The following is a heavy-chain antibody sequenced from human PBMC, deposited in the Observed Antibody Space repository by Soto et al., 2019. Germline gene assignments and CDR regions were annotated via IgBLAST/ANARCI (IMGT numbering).Heavy chain of an antibody. D-gene: IGHD3-10*01. CDR1: GGTFSSYT. CDR3: ARGSGSYTPGMDV. Sequence: QVQLVQSGAEVKKPGSSVKVSCKASGGTFSSYTISWVRQAPGQGLEWMGRIIPILGIANYAQKFQGRVTVTADKSTSTAYMELSSLRSEDTAVYYCARGSGSYTPGMDVWGQGTTVTVSS. V-gene: IGHV1-69*02. CDR2: IIPILGIA. J-gene: IGHJ6*02.